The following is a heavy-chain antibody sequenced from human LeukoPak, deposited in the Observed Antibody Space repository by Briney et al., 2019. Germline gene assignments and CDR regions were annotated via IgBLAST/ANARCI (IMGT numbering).Heavy chain of an antibody. Sequence: SETLSLTCTVSGGSISSYYWSWIRQPPGKGLEWIGYIYYSGSTNYNPSLKSRVTISVDTSKNQFSLKLSSVTAADTAVYYCARDGQQLVDAFDIWGQGTMVTVSS. V-gene: IGHV4-59*01. CDR2: IYYSGST. CDR3: ARDGQQLVDAFDI. J-gene: IGHJ3*02. CDR1: GGSISSYY. D-gene: IGHD6-6*01.